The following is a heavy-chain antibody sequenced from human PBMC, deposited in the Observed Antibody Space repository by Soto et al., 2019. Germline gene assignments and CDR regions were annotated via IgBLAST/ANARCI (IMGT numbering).Heavy chain of an antibody. D-gene: IGHD3-3*01. V-gene: IGHV1-69*06. CDR3: ARWCYDFWSGYYRRDHYYYGMDV. Sequence: GASVKVSCKASGGTFSSYAISWVRQAPGQGLEWMGGIIPIFGTANYAQKFQGRVTITADKSTSTAYMELSSLRSEDTAVYYCARWCYDFWSGYYRRDHYYYGMDVWGQGTTVTVSS. CDR1: GGTFSSYA. CDR2: IIPIFGTA. J-gene: IGHJ6*02.